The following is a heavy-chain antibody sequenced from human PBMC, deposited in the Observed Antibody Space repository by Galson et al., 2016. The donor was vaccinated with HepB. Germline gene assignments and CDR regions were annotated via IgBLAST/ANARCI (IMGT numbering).Heavy chain of an antibody. D-gene: IGHD3-22*01. V-gene: IGHV1-24*01. CDR1: GYSLSDLR. CDR3: VTFPEDAVVFT. J-gene: IGHJ4*02. CDR2: FDPEIGER. Sequence: SVKVSCKVSGYSLSDLRMHWVRQASGKGLEWLGGFDPEIGERIYAPMFQGRVTMTEDTSTDTAYMELSDLRSDDTAVYFCVTFPEDAVVFTWGQGTLVTVSP.